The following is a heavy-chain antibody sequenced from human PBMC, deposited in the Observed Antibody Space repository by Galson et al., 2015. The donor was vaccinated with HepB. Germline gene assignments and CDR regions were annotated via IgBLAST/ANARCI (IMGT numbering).Heavy chain of an antibody. D-gene: IGHD6-13*01. CDR3: ARGSAAAGDFYYYYYMDV. CDR1: GFTFSSYS. Sequence: SLRLSCAASGFTFSSYSMNWVRQAPGKGLEWVSYISSSSSTIYYADSVKGRFTISRDNAKNSLYLQMNSLRAEDTAVYYCARGSAAAGDFYYYYYMDVWGKGTTVTVSS. CDR2: ISSSSSTI. J-gene: IGHJ6*03. V-gene: IGHV3-48*01.